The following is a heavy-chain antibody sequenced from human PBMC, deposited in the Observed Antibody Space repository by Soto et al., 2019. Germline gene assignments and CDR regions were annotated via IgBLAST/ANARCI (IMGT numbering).Heavy chain of an antibody. J-gene: IGHJ6*02. V-gene: IGHV3-7*01. Sequence: PGGSLRLSCAASGFTFSSYWMSWVRQAPGKGLEWVANIKQDGSEKYYVDSVKGRFTISRDNAKNSLYLQMNSLRAEDTAVYYCARGEWLLRLGMDVWGQGTTVTVSS. CDR1: GFTFSSYW. D-gene: IGHD3-3*01. CDR3: ARGEWLLRLGMDV. CDR2: IKQDGSEK.